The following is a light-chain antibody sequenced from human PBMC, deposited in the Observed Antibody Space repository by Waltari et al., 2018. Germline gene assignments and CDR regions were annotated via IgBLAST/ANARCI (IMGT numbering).Light chain of an antibody. CDR1: QNVGTS. J-gene: IGKJ4*01. Sequence: EILVTQSPATLSVSPGERVTLSCRASQNVGTSLAWYQQKPGQTPRLLLFGAYSRASGVPARFSGSGSVTDFTLAISSLQSEDFAVYYCQQYEDWPRHSFGGGTKVQIE. CDR3: QQYEDWPRHS. V-gene: IGKV3-15*01. CDR2: GAY.